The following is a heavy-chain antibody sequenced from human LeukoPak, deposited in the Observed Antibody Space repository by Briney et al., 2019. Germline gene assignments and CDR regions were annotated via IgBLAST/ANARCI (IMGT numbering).Heavy chain of an antibody. V-gene: IGHV3-9*01. CDR2: ISWDSGSI. D-gene: IGHD6-6*01. CDR3: AKDRDYSSSGASVDY. J-gene: IGHJ4*02. CDR1: GFIFDDYA. Sequence: GGSLRLSCAASGFIFDDYAMHWVRQAPGKGLEWVSGISWDSGSIGYADSVKGRFTISRDNAKNSLYLQMNSLRAEDTALYYCAKDRDYSSSGASVDYWGQGTLVTVSS.